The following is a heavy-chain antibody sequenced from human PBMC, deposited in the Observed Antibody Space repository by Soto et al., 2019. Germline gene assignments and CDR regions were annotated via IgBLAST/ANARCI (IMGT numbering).Heavy chain of an antibody. Sequence: VSDGTRINYGVSWLLQTAGKGLEWIGRVYMSGSTNYNPSLKSRVTMSIDTSNNHFSLDLKSVTAADTAVYYCARTVGAAYYFAFWGQGALVTVSS. CDR2: VYMSGST. CDR3: ARTVGAAYYFAF. V-gene: IGHV4-4*07. CDR1: DGTRINYG. D-gene: IGHD1-26*01. J-gene: IGHJ4*02.